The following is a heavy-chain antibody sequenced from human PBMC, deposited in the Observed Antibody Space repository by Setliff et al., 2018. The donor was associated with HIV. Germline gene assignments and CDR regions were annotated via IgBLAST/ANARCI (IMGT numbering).Heavy chain of an antibody. CDR1: GGSINSTSYY. CDR2: VFYTGYA. CDR3: ARDSPKGPKYYYYGLDV. Sequence: SETLSLTCNVSGGSINSTSYYWGWLRQPPGKGLEWIGSVFYTGYAFYNPSLKSRVSFSVDTSKNQFSLNLTSVTAADTAVYFCARDSPKGPKYYYYGLDVWGQGTTVTVSS. J-gene: IGHJ6*02. V-gene: IGHV4-39*07.